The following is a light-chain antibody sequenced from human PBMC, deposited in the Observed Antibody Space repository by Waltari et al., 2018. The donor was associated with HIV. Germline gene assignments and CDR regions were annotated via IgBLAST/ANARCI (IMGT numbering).Light chain of an antibody. V-gene: IGLV2-23*02. CDR3: CSYAGSRTWV. J-gene: IGLJ3*02. Sequence: QSALTQPASVSGSPGPSITISCTRTRSAIGGYTYVAWYQQHPGKAPRLMIYDVSKRPSGVSNRFSGSKSGNTASLTISGLQAEDETDYYCCSYAGSRTWVFGGGTKLTVL. CDR2: DVS. CDR1: RSAIGGYTY.